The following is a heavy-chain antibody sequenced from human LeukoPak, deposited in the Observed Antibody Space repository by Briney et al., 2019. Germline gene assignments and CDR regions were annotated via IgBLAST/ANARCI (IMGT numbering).Heavy chain of an antibody. J-gene: IGHJ4*02. D-gene: IGHD3-22*01. CDR3: ARTPGLFNYFDY. CDR2: IIPIFGTA. CDR1: GGTFSSYA. V-gene: IGHV1-69*13. Sequence: ASVKVSCKASGGTFSSYAISWVRQAPGRGLEWMGGIIPIFGTANYAQKFQGRVTITADESTSTAYMELSSLRSEDTAVYYCARTPGLFNYFDYWGQGTLVTVSS.